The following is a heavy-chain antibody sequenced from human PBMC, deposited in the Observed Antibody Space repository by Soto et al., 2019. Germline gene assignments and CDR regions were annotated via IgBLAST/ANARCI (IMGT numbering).Heavy chain of an antibody. CDR1: GFTFSSYA. V-gene: IGHV3-23*01. D-gene: IGHD3-10*01. CDR3: AKGRGGNNRYSFDY. J-gene: IGHJ4*02. CDR2: ITSDGGNT. Sequence: EVQLLGSGGGLVQPGGSLRLSCAASGFTFSSYAMTWVRQAPGKGLEWVSTITSDGGNTYYVDSVKGRFTISRDNSKNTLYLQMNSLRAEDTAIYYCAKGRGGNNRYSFDYWGQGTLVTVSS.